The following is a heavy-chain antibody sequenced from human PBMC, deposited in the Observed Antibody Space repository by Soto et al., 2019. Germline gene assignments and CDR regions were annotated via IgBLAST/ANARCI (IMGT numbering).Heavy chain of an antibody. CDR3: AQRLSMSTSNWFDP. Sequence: GSGPTLVNPTQTLTLTCTFSGFSLSASGAAVGWIRQSPGKALEWLALIYWDDDKRYSPSLKSRLTITKDTSKNQVVLTMTNLDPVDTATYYCAQRLSMSTSNWFDPWGQGTLVTVSS. CDR2: IYWDDDK. V-gene: IGHV2-5*02. D-gene: IGHD1-1*01. CDR1: GFSLSASGAA. J-gene: IGHJ5*02.